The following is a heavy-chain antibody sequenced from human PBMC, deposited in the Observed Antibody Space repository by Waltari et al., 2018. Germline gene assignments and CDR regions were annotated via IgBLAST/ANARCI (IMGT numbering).Heavy chain of an antibody. CDR2: IYRGGST. Sequence: EVQLVDSGGGLIHTGGSLRLYGAPSGFTGGTPYITCARQAPGKGLELVSIIYRGGSTYYADSVRGRFTASENNSKNTLDLQMDRLRAEDTAVYYCARGGLTATTKYAPWYFDLWGRGTLVTVSS. CDR3: ARGGLTATTKYAPWYFDL. CDR1: GFTGGTPY. V-gene: IGHV3-53*01. J-gene: IGHJ2*01. D-gene: IGHD1-7*01.